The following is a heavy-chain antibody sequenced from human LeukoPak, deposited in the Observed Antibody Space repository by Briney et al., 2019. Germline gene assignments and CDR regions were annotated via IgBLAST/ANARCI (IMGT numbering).Heavy chain of an antibody. J-gene: IGHJ4*02. CDR2: INHSGYT. V-gene: IGHV4-34*01. CDR1: GVSFNDYY. Sequence: PWETLSLTCAVSGVSFNDYYWSWVRQTPGKGLEWIGEINHSGYTNDSPSLKSRVTLSIDTSRNQFSLNLRSVTVADTGIYYCTRMTTGHDYWGQGTLVTVSS. D-gene: IGHD4-17*01. CDR3: TRMTTGHDY.